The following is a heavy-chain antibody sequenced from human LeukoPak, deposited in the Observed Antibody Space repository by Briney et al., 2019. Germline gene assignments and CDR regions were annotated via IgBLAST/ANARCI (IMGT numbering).Heavy chain of an antibody. D-gene: IGHD5-18*01. Sequence: SETLSLTCTVSGGSISSSSYYWGWIRQPPGKGLEWIGSIYYSGSTYYNPSLKSRVTISVDTSKNQFSLKLSSVTAADTAVYYCARRNTANNWFDPWGQGTLVTVSS. V-gene: IGHV4-39*01. CDR2: IYYSGST. J-gene: IGHJ5*02. CDR1: GGSISSSSYY. CDR3: ARRNTANNWFDP.